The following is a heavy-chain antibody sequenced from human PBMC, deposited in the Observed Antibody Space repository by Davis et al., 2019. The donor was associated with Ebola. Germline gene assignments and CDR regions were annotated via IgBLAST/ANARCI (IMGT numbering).Heavy chain of an antibody. CDR2: IKQDGSEK. Sequence: PGGSLRLSCAASGFTFSSYWMSWVRQAPGKGLEWVANIKQDGSEKYYVDSVKGRFTISRDNAKNSLYLQMNSLRAEDTAVYYCAREGWVGDFWSGYPDYWGQGTLVTVSS. CDR1: GFTFSSYW. D-gene: IGHD3-3*01. J-gene: IGHJ4*02. V-gene: IGHV3-7*03. CDR3: AREGWVGDFWSGYPDY.